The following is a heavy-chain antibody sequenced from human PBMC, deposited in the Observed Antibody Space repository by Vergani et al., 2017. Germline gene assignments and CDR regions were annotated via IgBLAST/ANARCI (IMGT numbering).Heavy chain of an antibody. CDR1: GYTFTGYY. V-gene: IGHV1-2*02. J-gene: IGHJ6*02. CDR2: INPNSGGT. CDR3: ATLTVAAAGYYYYGMDV. D-gene: IGHD6-13*01. Sequence: QVQLVQSGAEVKKPGASVKVSCKASGYTFTGYYMHWVRQAPGQGLEWMGWINPNSGGTNYAQKFQGRVTMTRDTSISTAYMELSRLRSDDTAVYYCATLTVAAAGYYYYGMDVWGQGTTVTVSS.